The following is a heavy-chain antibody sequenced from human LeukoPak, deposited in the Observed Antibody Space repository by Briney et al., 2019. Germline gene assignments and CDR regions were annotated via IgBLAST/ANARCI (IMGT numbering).Heavy chain of an antibody. CDR3: ARGPERTGVGTRYYYDMDV. V-gene: IGHV4-39*01. CDR2: IYYSGSSS. D-gene: IGHD2-8*01. J-gene: IGHJ6*02. CDR1: GGSISSSSYY. Sequence: SETLSLTCTVSGGSISSSSYYWGWIRQPPGKGVEGIGSIYYSGSSSYYNPSLKSRVTISVDTSKNQFSLKLSSVTAADTAVYYCARGPERTGVGTRYYYDMDVWGQGTTVTVSS.